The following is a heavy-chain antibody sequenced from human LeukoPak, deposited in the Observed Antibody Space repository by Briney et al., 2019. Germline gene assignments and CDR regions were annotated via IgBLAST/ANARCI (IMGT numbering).Heavy chain of an antibody. CDR1: GYSFTSYW. V-gene: IGHV5-51*01. J-gene: IGHJ5*02. CDR2: IYPGDSDT. D-gene: IGHD2-15*01. CDR3: ARRTRYCSGGSCYSLDP. Sequence: GESLKISCKGSGYSFTSYWIGWVRQMPGKGLGWMGIIYPGDSDTRYSPSFQGQVTISADKSISTAYLQWSSLKASDTAMYYCARRTRYCSGGSCYSLDPWGQGTLVTVSS.